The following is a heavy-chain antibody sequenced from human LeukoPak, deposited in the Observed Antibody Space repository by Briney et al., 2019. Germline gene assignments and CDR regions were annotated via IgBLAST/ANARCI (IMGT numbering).Heavy chain of an antibody. CDR1: GGSITSYY. V-gene: IGHV4-59*01. J-gene: IGHJ4*02. Sequence: SVSLSLTCSVSGGSITSYYWSWTRQPPGKGHEWIGYIYYNGSTNYNPSLKSRLTIPVDTSKNQFCLKLSSVPAADTAVYYCARGGIAAAALVHLDYWGQGTLVTLSS. D-gene: IGHD6-13*01. CDR3: ARGGIAAAALVHLDY. CDR2: IYYNGST.